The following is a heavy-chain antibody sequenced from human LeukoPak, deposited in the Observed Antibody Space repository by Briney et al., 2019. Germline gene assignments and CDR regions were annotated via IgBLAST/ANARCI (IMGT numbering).Heavy chain of an antibody. V-gene: IGHV3-7*01. Sequence: GGTLRLYCAASGFTFSSYWMSWVRQAPGKGLEWVANIKQDGSEKYYVDSVKGRFTISRDNDKNSLYLQMNSLRAEDTAVYYCARDGYCSSTSCPVVYYYMDVWGKGTTVTVSS. CDR2: IKQDGSEK. D-gene: IGHD2-2*03. J-gene: IGHJ6*03. CDR1: GFTFSSYW. CDR3: ARDGYCSSTSCPVVYYYMDV.